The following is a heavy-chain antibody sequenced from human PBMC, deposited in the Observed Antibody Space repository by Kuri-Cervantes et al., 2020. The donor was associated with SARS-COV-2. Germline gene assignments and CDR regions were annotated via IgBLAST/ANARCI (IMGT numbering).Heavy chain of an antibody. J-gene: IGHJ6*03. D-gene: IGHD5-18*01. CDR3: ASSIYGYGTYYYYYYYMDV. V-gene: IGHV1-69*05. Sequence: SVKVSCKAAGGTFSSYAISWVRQAPGQGLEWMGGIIPIFGTANYAQKFQGRVTSTTDESTSTACMELSSLRSEDTAVYYWASSIYGYGTYYYYYYYMDVWGKGTTVTVSS. CDR2: IIPIFGTA. CDR1: GGTFSSYA.